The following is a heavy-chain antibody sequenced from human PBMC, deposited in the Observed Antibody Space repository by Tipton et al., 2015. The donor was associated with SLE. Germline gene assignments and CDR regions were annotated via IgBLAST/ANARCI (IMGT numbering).Heavy chain of an antibody. CDR1: GYTFTSYY. J-gene: IGHJ4*02. V-gene: IGHV1-46*01. CDR3: ARDRRSGWYYFDY. Sequence: QVQLVQSGPEVKKPGASVKVSCKASGYTFTSYYMHWVRQAPGQGLEWMGIINPSGGSTSYAQKFQGRVTMTRDTSTSTAYMELSRLRSDDTAVYYCARDRRSGWYYFDYWGQGTLVTVSS. D-gene: IGHD6-19*01. CDR2: INPSGGST.